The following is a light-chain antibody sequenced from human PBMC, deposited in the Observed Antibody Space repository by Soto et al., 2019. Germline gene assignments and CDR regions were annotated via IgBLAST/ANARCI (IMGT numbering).Light chain of an antibody. CDR2: EVT. Sequence: QSALTQPASVSGSPGQSITISCTGTNSDVGGYNYVSWFQQHPGKAPKLMIYEVTNRPSGVSNRFSGSKSGNTASLTISGLQAEDEADYYCSSYTSSSTQVFGTGTKGTVL. V-gene: IGLV2-14*01. CDR3: SSYTSSSTQV. CDR1: NSDVGGYNY. J-gene: IGLJ1*01.